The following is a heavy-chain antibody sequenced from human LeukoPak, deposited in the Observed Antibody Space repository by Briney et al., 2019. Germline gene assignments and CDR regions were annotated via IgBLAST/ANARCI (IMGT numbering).Heavy chain of an antibody. Sequence: PGGSLRLSCAASGFAISDYTINWVRQAPGKGLEWVSSISPSSSYIYYADSVKGRFTISRDNAKKSLYLQMNSLRAGDTALYFCARGRGCSTMACYPDYWGQGTLVTVSS. J-gene: IGHJ4*02. V-gene: IGHV3-21*01. CDR3: ARGRGCSTMACYPDY. CDR1: GFAISDYT. D-gene: IGHD3-10*01. CDR2: ISPSSSYI.